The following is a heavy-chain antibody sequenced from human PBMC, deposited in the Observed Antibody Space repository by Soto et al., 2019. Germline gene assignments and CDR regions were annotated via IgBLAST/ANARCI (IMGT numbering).Heavy chain of an antibody. V-gene: IGHV1-69*06. J-gene: IGHJ6*04. Sequence: SAKVSCKASLGTFSSYAISWVRQAPGQGLEWMGGIIPMFGTSNYAQKFQGRVTITGERSKSTAYMDLRRMRSEETAVYYGAREVMRMEVWGNGNTVPVSA. CDR2: IIPMFGTS. CDR1: LGTFSSYA. CDR3: AREVMRMEV. D-gene: IGHD3-16*01.